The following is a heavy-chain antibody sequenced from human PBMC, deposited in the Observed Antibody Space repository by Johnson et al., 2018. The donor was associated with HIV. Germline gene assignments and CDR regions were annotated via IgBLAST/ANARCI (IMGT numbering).Heavy chain of an antibody. J-gene: IGHJ1*01. V-gene: IGHV3-7*01. Sequence: MQLVESGGGVVKPGRSLRLSCAASGFTFSDYYMSWIRQAPGKGLEWVANIKQDGSEKYYVDSVKGRFTISRDNSKNTVYQQMNSLRAEDTAVHYCAREGPGYSSGWAMWG. CDR1: GFTFSDYY. CDR2: IKQDGSEK. D-gene: IGHD6-19*01. CDR3: AREGPGYSSGWAM.